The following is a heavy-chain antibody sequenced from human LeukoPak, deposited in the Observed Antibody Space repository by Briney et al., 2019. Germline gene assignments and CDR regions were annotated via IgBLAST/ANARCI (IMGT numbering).Heavy chain of an antibody. J-gene: IGHJ5*02. Sequence: PGGSLRLSCAASGFTFSSYAMSWDRQAPGKGLEWVSAISGSGGSTYYADSVKGRFTISRDNSKNTLYLQMNSLRAEDTAVYYCARDSSGFFLFDPWGQGTLVTVSS. V-gene: IGHV3-23*01. CDR2: ISGSGGST. CDR3: ARDSSGFFLFDP. D-gene: IGHD3-22*01. CDR1: GFTFSSYA.